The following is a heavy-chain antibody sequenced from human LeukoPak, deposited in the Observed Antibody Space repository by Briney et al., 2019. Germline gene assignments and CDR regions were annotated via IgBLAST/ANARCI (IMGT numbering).Heavy chain of an antibody. Sequence: SETLSLTCTVSGGSVSSSGYYWGWIRHPPGKGLEWIGSIYYSGTTYYNPSLKSRVTISVDTSKNQFSQKLTSVTAADTAVYYCAKMGSANFDYWGQGTLVTVSS. D-gene: IGHD1-26*01. CDR3: AKMGSANFDY. CDR2: IYYSGTT. V-gene: IGHV4-39*01. J-gene: IGHJ4*02. CDR1: GGSVSSSGYY.